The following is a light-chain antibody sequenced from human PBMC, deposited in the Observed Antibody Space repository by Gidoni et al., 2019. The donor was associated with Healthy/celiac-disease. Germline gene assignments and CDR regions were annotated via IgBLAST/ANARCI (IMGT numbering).Light chain of an antibody. CDR3: QQSYSTPHT. V-gene: IGKV1-39*01. CDR2: AAS. J-gene: IGKJ2*01. Sequence: DIQMTQSPSSLSASVGDRVTITCLASQSISSYLNWYQQKPGKAPKLLIYAASSFQSGVPSRFSGSGSGTDFTLTISSLQPEDFATYYCQQSYSTPHTFGQGTKLEIK. CDR1: QSISSY.